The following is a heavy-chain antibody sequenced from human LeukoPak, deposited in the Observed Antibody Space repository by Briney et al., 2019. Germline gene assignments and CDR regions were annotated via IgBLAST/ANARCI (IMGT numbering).Heavy chain of an antibody. CDR3: AKDWDYYDSVDY. D-gene: IGHD3-22*01. CDR2: ISYDGSNK. J-gene: IGHJ4*02. CDR1: GFTFSSYG. V-gene: IGHV3-30*18. Sequence: SGRSLRPSCAASGFTFSSYGMHWVRQAPGKGLEWVAVISYDGSNKYYADSVKGRFTISRDNSKNTLYLQMISLRAEDTAVYYCAKDWDYYDSVDYWGQGTLVTVSS.